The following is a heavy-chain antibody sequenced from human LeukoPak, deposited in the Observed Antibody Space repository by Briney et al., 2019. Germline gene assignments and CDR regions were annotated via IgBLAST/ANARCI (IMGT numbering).Heavy chain of an antibody. Sequence: GESLKISCRGSGYSFTTYWIGWVRQMPGKGLEWMGIIFPADSDTRYSPSFQGQVTISADRSISTAYLQWGSLKASDTAMYYSARCGYSSYGMDVWGQGTTVTVSS. CDR1: GYSFTTYW. J-gene: IGHJ6*02. V-gene: IGHV5-51*01. D-gene: IGHD5-18*01. CDR2: IFPADSDT. CDR3: ARCGYSSYGMDV.